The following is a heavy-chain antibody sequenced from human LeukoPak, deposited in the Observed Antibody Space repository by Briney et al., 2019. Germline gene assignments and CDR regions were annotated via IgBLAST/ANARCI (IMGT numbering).Heavy chain of an antibody. CDR2: ISAGNGNT. D-gene: IGHD2-15*01. CDR1: GYTFTNYG. J-gene: IGHJ4*02. CDR3: ARECSGGSCYAH. Sequence: ASVKVSCKASGYTFTNYGVSWVRQAPGQGLEWMGWISAGNGNTKFSQKFQGRVTITRDTSASTAYMELSSLRSEDTAVYYCARECSGGSCYAHWGQGTLVTVSS. V-gene: IGHV1-18*01.